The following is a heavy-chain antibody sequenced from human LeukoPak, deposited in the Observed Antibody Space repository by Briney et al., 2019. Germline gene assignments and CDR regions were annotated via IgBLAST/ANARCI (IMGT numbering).Heavy chain of an antibody. Sequence: PGGSLRLSCAASGFTFSSYSMHWVRQAPAKGLEWVSVISYDGSNKYYADSGKGRFTISRDNSKNTLYLQMNSLRAEDTAVYYCAKTGGGRYYDILTGYSYFDYWGQGTLVTVSS. CDR2: ISYDGSNK. V-gene: IGHV3-30*18. J-gene: IGHJ4*02. CDR3: AKTGGGRYYDILTGYSYFDY. D-gene: IGHD3-9*01. CDR1: GFTFSSYS.